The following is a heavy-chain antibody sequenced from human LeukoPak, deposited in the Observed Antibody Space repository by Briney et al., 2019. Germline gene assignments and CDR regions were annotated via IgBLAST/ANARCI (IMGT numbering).Heavy chain of an antibody. J-gene: IGHJ4*02. Sequence: PGGSLRLSCAVSGFTFSSYAMHWVRQAPGKGLEWVAVISYDGSNKYYADSVKGRFTISRDNSKNTLYLQMNSLRAEDTAVYYCARSTAYPYGSGSLLDYWGQGTLVTVSS. V-gene: IGHV3-30*04. CDR3: ARSTAYPYGSGSLLDY. D-gene: IGHD3-10*01. CDR2: ISYDGSNK. CDR1: GFTFSSYA.